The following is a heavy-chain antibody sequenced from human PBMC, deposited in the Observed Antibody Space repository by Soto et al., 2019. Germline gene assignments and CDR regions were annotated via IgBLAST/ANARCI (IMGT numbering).Heavy chain of an antibody. CDR1: GFTFSSYA. D-gene: IGHD6-6*01. J-gene: IGHJ6*02. Sequence: GGSLRLSCAASGFTFSSYAMHWVRQAPGKGLEWVAVISYDGSNKYYADSVKGRFTISRDNSKNTLYLQMNSLRAEDTAVYYCASALLRIAARPFYYYGMDVWGQGTTVTVSS. CDR3: ASALLRIAARPFYYYGMDV. V-gene: IGHV3-30-3*01. CDR2: ISYDGSNK.